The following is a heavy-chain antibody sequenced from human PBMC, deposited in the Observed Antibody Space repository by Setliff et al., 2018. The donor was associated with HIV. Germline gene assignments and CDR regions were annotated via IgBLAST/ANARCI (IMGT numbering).Heavy chain of an antibody. V-gene: IGHV4-38-2*01. J-gene: IGHJ6*03. Sequence: SETLSLTCAVSGYSISSGYYWGWIRQPPGKGLEWIGSIYYSGSTYYNPSLNSRVTISVDASKNQFSLKLSSVTAADTAVYYCARVSCSSWYSIPRYYYYSMDVWGNGTTVTVSS. CDR3: ARVSCSSWYSIPRYYYYSMDV. CDR1: GYSISSGYY. CDR2: IYYSGST. D-gene: IGHD6-13*01.